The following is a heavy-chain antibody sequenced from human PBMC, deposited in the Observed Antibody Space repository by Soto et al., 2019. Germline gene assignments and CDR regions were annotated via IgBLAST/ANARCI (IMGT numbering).Heavy chain of an antibody. J-gene: IGHJ4*02. CDR1: GGSVSSTIYY. Sequence: ASETLSLTRSVSGGSVSSTIYYWGWFPQPPGKNPEWIGYIFYTGGTNYNPSLQSRVTISLDTSKNQFSLKLTSVTAAETAIYFCARLVYDNRLNYMYLDFWGQGTLVTVSS. CDR2: IFYTGGT. CDR3: ARLVYDNRLNYMYLDF. V-gene: IGHV4-61*05. D-gene: IGHD3-10*01.